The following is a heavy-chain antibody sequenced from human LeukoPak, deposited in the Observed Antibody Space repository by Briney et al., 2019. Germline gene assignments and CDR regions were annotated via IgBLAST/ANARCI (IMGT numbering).Heavy chain of an antibody. CDR3: ARSTGYGDYVIVY. J-gene: IGHJ4*02. Sequence: PGGSLRLSCAASGFTFSSYEMNWVRQAPGKGLEWVSYISSSGSTIYYADSVKGRFTISRDNAKNSLYLQMNSLRAEDTAVYYCARSTGYGDYVIVYWGQGTLVTVSS. V-gene: IGHV3-48*03. D-gene: IGHD4-17*01. CDR1: GFTFSSYE. CDR2: ISSSGSTI.